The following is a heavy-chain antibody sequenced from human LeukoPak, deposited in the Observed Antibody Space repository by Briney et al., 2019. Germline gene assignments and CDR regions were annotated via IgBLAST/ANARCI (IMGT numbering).Heavy chain of an antibody. J-gene: IGHJ4*02. CDR2: IYYSGST. Sequence: KASQTLSFTCTVSGGSISSGGYYWSWIRQHPGKGLEWIGYIYYSGSTYYNPSLKSRVTISVDTSKNQFSLKLSSVTAADTAVYYCARFLGYCSSTSCFRFEYWGQGTLVTVSS. CDR3: ARFLGYCSSTSCFRFEY. V-gene: IGHV4-31*03. D-gene: IGHD2-2*01. CDR1: GGSISSGGYY.